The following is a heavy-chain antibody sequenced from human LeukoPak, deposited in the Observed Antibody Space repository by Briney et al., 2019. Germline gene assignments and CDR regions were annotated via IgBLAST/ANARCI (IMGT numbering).Heavy chain of an antibody. Sequence: PGGSLRLSCAASGFTFSSYWMSWVRQAPGRGLEWVANIKYDGSETGYVDSVVGRFTISRDNSNNLVFLQMNNLRAEDTAVYYCATRNNLQYWGQGTLVTVSS. CDR2: IKYDGSET. CDR1: GFTFSSYW. V-gene: IGHV3-7*01. CDR3: ATRNNLQY. J-gene: IGHJ4*02. D-gene: IGHD5-24*01.